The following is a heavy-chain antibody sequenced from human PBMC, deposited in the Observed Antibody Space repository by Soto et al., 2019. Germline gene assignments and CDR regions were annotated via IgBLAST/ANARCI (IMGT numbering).Heavy chain of an antibody. D-gene: IGHD6-13*01. CDR2: IYYSVTT. Sequence: PSETLSLTCTVSGGSISSYYWSWIRQPPGKGLEWIGYIYYSVTTYYNPPLKGRVTISMDTSKNQFSLRLTSVTAADTAVYYCARDTSSTSLRAEYFQFWGQGTQVTVSS. V-gene: IGHV4-59*12. CDR3: ARDTSSTSLRAEYFQF. J-gene: IGHJ1*01. CDR1: GGSISSYY.